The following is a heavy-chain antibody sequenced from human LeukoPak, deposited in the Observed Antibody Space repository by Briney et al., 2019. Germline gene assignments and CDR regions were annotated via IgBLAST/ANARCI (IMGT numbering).Heavy chain of an antibody. Sequence: SQTLSLTCTVSGGSITSGDHYWSWIRQSPGKGLEWIGYIYYSGSTYNNPSLRSRVTISVDTSKNQFSLKLSSVTAADTAVYYCARDHYDTSGYSNGMDVWGQGTTVTVSS. J-gene: IGHJ6*02. CDR2: IYYSGST. V-gene: IGHV4-30-4*01. D-gene: IGHD3-22*01. CDR3: ARDHYDTSGYSNGMDV. CDR1: GGSITSGDHY.